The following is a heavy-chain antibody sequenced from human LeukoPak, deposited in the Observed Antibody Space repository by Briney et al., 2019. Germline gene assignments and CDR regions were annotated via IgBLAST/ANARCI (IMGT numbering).Heavy chain of an antibody. J-gene: IGHJ4*02. Sequence: GASVKVSCKASGYTFTSYGISLVRQAPGQGLEWMGWISAYNGNTNYAQKLQGRVTMTTDTSTSTAYMELRSLRSDDTAVYYCARDLPPNYDSSGYYDYWGQGTLVTVSS. CDR3: ARDLPPNYDSSGYYDY. V-gene: IGHV1-18*01. CDR1: GYTFTSYG. D-gene: IGHD3-22*01. CDR2: ISAYNGNT.